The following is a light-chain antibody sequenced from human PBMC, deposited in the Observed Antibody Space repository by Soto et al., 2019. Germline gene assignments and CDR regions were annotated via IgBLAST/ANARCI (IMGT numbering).Light chain of an antibody. CDR2: EVS. CDR1: SSDVGSYNR. Sequence: QSVLTQPPSVSGSPGQSVTISCTGTSSDVGSYNRVSWYQQPPGTAPKLMIYEVSNRPSGVPDRFSGSKSGNTASLTISGLQAEDESDYYCSSYTSSCTYVLGTGTKVTVL. J-gene: IGLJ1*01. CDR3: SSYTSSCTYV. V-gene: IGLV2-18*02.